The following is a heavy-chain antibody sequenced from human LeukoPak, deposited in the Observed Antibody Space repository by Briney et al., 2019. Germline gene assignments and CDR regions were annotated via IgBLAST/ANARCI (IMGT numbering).Heavy chain of an antibody. CDR2: INHSGST. CDR3: ARGRGQWLVQVYLQNVDQHWYFDL. D-gene: IGHD6-19*01. V-gene: IGHV4-34*01. J-gene: IGHJ2*01. CDR1: GGSFSGYY. Sequence: SETLSLTCAVYGGSFSGYYWSWIRQPPGKGLEWIGEINHSGSTNYNPSLKSRVTISVDTSKNQFSLKLSSVTAADTAVYYCARGRGQWLVQVYLQNVDQHWYFDLWGCGTLVTVSS.